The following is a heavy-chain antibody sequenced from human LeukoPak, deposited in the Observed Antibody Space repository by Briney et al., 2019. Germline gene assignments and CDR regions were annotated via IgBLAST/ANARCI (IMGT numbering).Heavy chain of an antibody. V-gene: IGHV3-7*01. CDR2: IKQDGSEK. J-gene: IGHJ6*03. CDR1: GFTFSSYW. Sequence: GGSLRLSCAASGFTFSSYWMSWVRQAPGKGLEWVANIKQDGSEKYYVDSVKGRFTISRDNAKNSLYLQMNSLRAEDTAMYYCARDGRTTRSRGYYYYYMDVWGKGTTVTVSS. CDR3: ARDGRTTRSRGYYYYYMDV. D-gene: IGHD4-11*01.